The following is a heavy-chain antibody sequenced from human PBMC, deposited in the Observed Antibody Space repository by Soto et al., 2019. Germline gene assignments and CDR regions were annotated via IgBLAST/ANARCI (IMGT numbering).Heavy chain of an antibody. J-gene: IGHJ5*02. Sequence: QVQLVQSGAEVKKPGASVKVSCKASGYTFTSYGISWVRQAPGQGLEWMGWISAYNGNTNYAQKLQGRVTMTTDTSTSTAYMELRSLRSDDTAVYYCASSPTATSADYGWFDPWGQGTLVTVSS. V-gene: IGHV1-18*01. CDR1: GYTFTSYG. D-gene: IGHD4-17*01. CDR2: ISAYNGNT. CDR3: ASSPTATSADYGWFDP.